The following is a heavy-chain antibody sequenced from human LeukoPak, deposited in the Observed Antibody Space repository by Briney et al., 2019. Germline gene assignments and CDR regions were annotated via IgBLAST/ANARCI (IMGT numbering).Heavy chain of an antibody. CDR2: INHSGST. D-gene: IGHD4-23*01. CDR1: GGSFSGYY. J-gene: IGHJ3*02. CDR3: ARFGGTHDAFDI. V-gene: IGHV4-34*01. Sequence: SETLSLTCAVYGGSFSGYYWSWIRQPPGKGLEWIREINHSGSTNYNPSLKSRVTISVDTSKNQFSLKLSSVTAADTAVYYCARFGGTHDAFDIWGQGTMVTVSS.